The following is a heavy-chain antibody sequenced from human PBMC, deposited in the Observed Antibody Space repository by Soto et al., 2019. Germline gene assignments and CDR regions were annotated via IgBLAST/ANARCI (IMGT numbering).Heavy chain of an antibody. J-gene: IGHJ5*02. CDR1: GFSFNAYA. D-gene: IGHD3-3*01. CDR3: ASGIRWQLEESLEGDWFDP. V-gene: IGHV3-30-3*01. Sequence: QVQLVESGGGMVQPGTSLRLSCAASGFSFNAYAMYWVRQAPGKGLEWVASLTYDGGHKFYAGSVKGRFSISRDNSKSTLYLQMDSLRPADTAVYYCASGIRWQLEESLEGDWFDPWGQGTLVSVSS. CDR2: LTYDGGHK.